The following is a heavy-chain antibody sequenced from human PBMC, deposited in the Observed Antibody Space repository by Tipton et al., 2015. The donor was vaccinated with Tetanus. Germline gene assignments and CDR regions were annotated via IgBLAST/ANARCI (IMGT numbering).Heavy chain of an antibody. CDR1: GGTFSSYA. CDR2: IIPILGIA. CDR3: ARDAVGGYSGYDGEFDY. D-gene: IGHD5-12*01. J-gene: IGHJ4*02. Sequence: QSGAEVKKPGSSVKVSCKASGGTFSSYAISWVRQAPGQGLEWMGRIIPILGIANYAQKFQGRVTITADKSTSTAYMELSSLRSEDTAVYYCARDAVGGYSGYDGEFDYWGQGTLVTVSS. V-gene: IGHV1-69*04.